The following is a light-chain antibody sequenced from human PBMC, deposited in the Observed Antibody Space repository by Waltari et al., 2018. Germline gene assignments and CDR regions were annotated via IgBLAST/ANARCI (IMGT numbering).Light chain of an antibody. V-gene: IGKV2-30*02. Sequence: DVVMTQSPLSLPVTLGPPVSISCRSSQSLVHRDGSTYLNWFHQRPGQSPRRLIYRVSNRDSGVPDRFSGSGSGSDFTLIISRVEAEDVGVYFCMQGTHWPPSFGGGTKVEIK. J-gene: IGKJ4*01. CDR3: MQGTHWPPS. CDR2: RVS. CDR1: QSLVHRDGSTY.